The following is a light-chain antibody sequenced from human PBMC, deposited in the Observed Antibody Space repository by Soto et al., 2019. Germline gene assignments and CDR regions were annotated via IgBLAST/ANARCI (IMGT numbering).Light chain of an antibody. Sequence: IVMRQSPVTLSVSPGERATLSCRASQSVSSNLAWYQQRPDQAPRLLIYDASTRAAGIPARFSGSGSGTEFDLTISSLQSEDFAVYYCHQYNNWPPLTFGHGTKVDI. V-gene: IGKV3-15*01. CDR1: QSVSSN. CDR2: DAS. CDR3: HQYNNWPPLT. J-gene: IGKJ3*01.